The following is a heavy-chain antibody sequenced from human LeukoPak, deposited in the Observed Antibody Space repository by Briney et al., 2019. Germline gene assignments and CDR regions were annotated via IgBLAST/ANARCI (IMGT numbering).Heavy chain of an antibody. D-gene: IGHD2-2*01. CDR1: GYTFTNYG. Sequence: ASVQVTCKASGYTFTNYGVSWVRQAPGQGLEWMGWINAYNGDTHYAQNLQGRLTMTTDTSTSMAFMELRSLRPDDTAVYFCARWGLVAPGTYYYYYMDVWGRGTTVTVSS. CDR3: ARWGLVAPGTYYYYYMDV. V-gene: IGHV1-18*01. CDR2: INAYNGDT. J-gene: IGHJ6*03.